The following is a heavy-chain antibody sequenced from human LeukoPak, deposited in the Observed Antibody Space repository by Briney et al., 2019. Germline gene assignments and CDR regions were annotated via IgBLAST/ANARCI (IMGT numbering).Heavy chain of an antibody. CDR1: GYTFSAYY. CDR3: ARASTFDI. J-gene: IGHJ3*02. V-gene: IGHV1-2*02. CDR2: INPNSGGT. Sequence: GASVNVSCTASGYTFSAYYIRWVRQAPGQGLEWMGWINPNSGGTNYAQKFQGRATMTRVKSISTAYMELSRLRSDDTTVYYCARASTFDIWGQGKMVTVSS.